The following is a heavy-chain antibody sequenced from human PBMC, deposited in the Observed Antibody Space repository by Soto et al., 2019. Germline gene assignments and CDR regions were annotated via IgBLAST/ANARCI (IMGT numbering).Heavy chain of an antibody. Sequence: GASVKVSCKASGGTFSSYAISWVRQAPGQGLEWMGGIIPIFGTANYAQKFQGRVTSTADESTSTAYMELSSRRSEDTAVYYCAREPIAAAGWGGYYGMDVWGQGTTVTVSS. CDR3: AREPIAAAGWGGYYGMDV. CDR2: IIPIFGTA. CDR1: GGTFSSYA. D-gene: IGHD6-13*01. J-gene: IGHJ6*02. V-gene: IGHV1-69*13.